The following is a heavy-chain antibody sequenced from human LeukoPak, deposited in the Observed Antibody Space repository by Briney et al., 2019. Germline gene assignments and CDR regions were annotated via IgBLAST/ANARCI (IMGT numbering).Heavy chain of an antibody. J-gene: IGHJ4*02. CDR1: GGSISSYY. CDR2: IYYSGST. Sequence: NPSETLSLTCTVAGGSISSYYWSWIRQPPGKGLEWIGYIYYSGSTNYNPSLKSRVTISVDTSKNQFSLKLSSVTAADTAVYYCARGRYSSSWLDFDYWGQGTLVTVSS. D-gene: IGHD6-13*01. V-gene: IGHV4-59*01. CDR3: ARGRYSSSWLDFDY.